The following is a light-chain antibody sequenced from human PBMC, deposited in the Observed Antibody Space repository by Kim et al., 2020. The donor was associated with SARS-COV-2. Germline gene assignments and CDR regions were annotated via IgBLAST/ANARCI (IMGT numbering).Light chain of an antibody. CDR1: QGVSSW. Sequence: ASVGDRGTITCRASQGVSSWLAWYQQKPGKAPKLLIHAASSLQGGVPSRFTGSGSGTDFTLTISSLQPEDFATYYCQQSNRFPITFGQGTRLEIK. V-gene: IGKV1-12*01. J-gene: IGKJ5*01. CDR2: AAS. CDR3: QQSNRFPIT.